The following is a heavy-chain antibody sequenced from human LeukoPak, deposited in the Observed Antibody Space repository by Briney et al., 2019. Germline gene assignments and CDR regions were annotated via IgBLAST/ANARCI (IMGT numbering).Heavy chain of an antibody. D-gene: IGHD4-11*01. CDR2: ISYDGSNQ. J-gene: IGHJ4*02. Sequence: GGSLRLSCAASGFTFNNYGMHWVRQAPGKGLEWVAVISYDGSNQYYADSAKGRFTISRDNSKNTLYLQMNSLRAEDTAVYFCARLSVTVTTPYFDYWGQGTLVTVSS. V-gene: IGHV3-30*03. CDR1: GFTFNNYG. CDR3: ARLSVTVTTPYFDY.